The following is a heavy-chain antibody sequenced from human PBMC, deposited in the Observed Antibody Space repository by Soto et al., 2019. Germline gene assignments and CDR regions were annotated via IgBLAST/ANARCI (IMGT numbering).Heavy chain of an antibody. J-gene: IGHJ4*02. CDR1: GFTFSSYA. CDR3: ARGWGYDDSSGYIGGYFDY. D-gene: IGHD3-22*01. CDR2: ISYDGSNK. Sequence: QVQLVESGGGVVQPGRSLRLSCAASGFTFSSYAMHWVRQAPGKGLEWVAVISYDGSNKYYADSVKGRFTISRDNSKNTRYLQMISLRAEDTAVYYCARGWGYDDSSGYIGGYFDYWGQGTLVTVSS. V-gene: IGHV3-30-3*01.